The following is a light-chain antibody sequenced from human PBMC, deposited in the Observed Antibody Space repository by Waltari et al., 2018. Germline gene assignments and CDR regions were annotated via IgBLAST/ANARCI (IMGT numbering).Light chain of an antibody. J-gene: IGKJ1*01. CDR2: GAS. CDR1: QTIDSN. CDR3: QQYDNWPRT. V-gene: IGKV3-15*01. Sequence: EIVMTQSPATLSVSPGERATLSCRASQTIDSNLVWYQQKPGQAPRLLIYGASTRATSNPARFSGSGSGTEFTLTISSLQSEDFAVYYCQQYDNWPRTFGQGTKVEIK.